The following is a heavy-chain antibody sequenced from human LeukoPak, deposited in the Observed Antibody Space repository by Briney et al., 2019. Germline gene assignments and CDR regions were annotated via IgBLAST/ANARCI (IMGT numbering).Heavy chain of an antibody. Sequence: GGSLRLSCAASGFTFSSYAMSWVRQAPGEGLEWVSFLSGSGGSTYYADSVKGRFTISRDNSKNTLYLQMNSLRAEDTAVYYCAKAWLEQGGMFDYWGQGTLVTVSS. CDR3: AKAWLEQGGMFDY. V-gene: IGHV3-23*01. CDR2: LSGSGGST. CDR1: GFTFSSYA. J-gene: IGHJ4*02. D-gene: IGHD1/OR15-1a*01.